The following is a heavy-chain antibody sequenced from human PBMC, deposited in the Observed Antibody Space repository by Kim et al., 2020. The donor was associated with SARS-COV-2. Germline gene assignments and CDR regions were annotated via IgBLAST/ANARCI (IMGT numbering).Heavy chain of an antibody. V-gene: IGHV3-30*18. Sequence: GGSLRLSCAASGFTFSSYGMHWVRQAPGKGLEWVAVISYDGSNKYYADSVKGRFTISRDNSKNTLYLQMNSLRAEDTAVYYCANFMLLADNWFDPWGQGT. CDR1: GFTFSSYG. CDR3: ANFMLLADNWFDP. CDR2: ISYDGSNK. J-gene: IGHJ5*02. D-gene: IGHD2-15*01.